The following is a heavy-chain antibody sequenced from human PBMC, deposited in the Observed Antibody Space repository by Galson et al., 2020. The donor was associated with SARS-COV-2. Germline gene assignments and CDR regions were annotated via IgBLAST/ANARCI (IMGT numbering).Heavy chain of an antibody. D-gene: IGHD5-12*01. Sequence: GESLKIPCTAPGITFNSYGMSWVRPSPGKGLEWVSGISGSGGSTYYADSVKGRFTISRDESKNTLSLHMNSLKLEATAVYYCARARDGYNHFDYWGQGTLVTVSS. J-gene: IGHJ4*02. CDR3: ARARDGYNHFDY. V-gene: IGHV3-23*01. CDR2: ISGSGGST. CDR1: GITFNSYG.